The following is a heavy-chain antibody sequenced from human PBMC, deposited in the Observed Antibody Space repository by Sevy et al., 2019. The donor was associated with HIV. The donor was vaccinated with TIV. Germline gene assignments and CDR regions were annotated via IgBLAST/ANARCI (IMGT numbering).Heavy chain of an antibody. CDR1: GFTFSSYA. V-gene: IGHV3-64D*06. D-gene: IGHD2-21*01. J-gene: IGHJ3*02. CDR3: VNGYCGGDCTSSFDI. Sequence: QLGGSLRLSCSASGFTFSSYAMHWVRQAPGKGLEYVSAISSNGGSTYYADSVKGRFTISRDNSKNTLYLQMSSLRAEDTAVYYCVNGYCGGDCTSSFDIWGQGTMVTVSS. CDR2: ISSNGGST.